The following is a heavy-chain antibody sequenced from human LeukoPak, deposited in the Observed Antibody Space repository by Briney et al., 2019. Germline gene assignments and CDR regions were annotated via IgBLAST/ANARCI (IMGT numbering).Heavy chain of an antibody. Sequence: SETLSLTCNVSGYSISSGYYWGWIRQPPGKGLEWIGSMYHSGSTYYNPSLKSRVTISVDTSKNQFSLKLSSVTAADTAVYYCTRMIDYWGQGTLVTVSS. CDR2: MYHSGST. V-gene: IGHV4-38-2*02. CDR1: GYSISSGYY. J-gene: IGHJ4*02. CDR3: TRMIDY.